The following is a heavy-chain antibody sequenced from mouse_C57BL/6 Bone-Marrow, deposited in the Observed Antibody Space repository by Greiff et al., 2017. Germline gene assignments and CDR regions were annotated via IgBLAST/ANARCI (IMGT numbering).Heavy chain of an antibody. D-gene: IGHD2-2*01. V-gene: IGHV3-6*01. CDR1: GYSITSGYY. Sequence: EVKLQESGPGLVKPSQSLSLTCSVTGYSITSGYYWNWNRQFPGNKLEWMGYISYDGSNNYNPSLKNRISITRDTSKNQFFLKLNSVTTEYTATYYCARDGYYFDYWGQGTTLTVSS. CDR2: ISYDGSN. CDR3: ARDGYYFDY. J-gene: IGHJ2*01.